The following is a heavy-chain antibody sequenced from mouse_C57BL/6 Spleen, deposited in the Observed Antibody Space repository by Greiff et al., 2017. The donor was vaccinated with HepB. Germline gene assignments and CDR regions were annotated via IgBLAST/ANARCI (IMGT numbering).Heavy chain of an antibody. D-gene: IGHD1-1*01. Sequence: VQLKQSGAELVRPGASVKLSCTASGFNIKDDYMHWVKQRPEQGLEWIGWIDPENGDTEYASKFQGKATITADTSSNTAYLQLSSLTSEDTAVYYCTTGYYGSSYAWFAYWGQGTLVTVSA. V-gene: IGHV14-4*01. J-gene: IGHJ3*01. CDR2: IDPENGDT. CDR1: GFNIKDDY. CDR3: TTGYYGSSYAWFAY.